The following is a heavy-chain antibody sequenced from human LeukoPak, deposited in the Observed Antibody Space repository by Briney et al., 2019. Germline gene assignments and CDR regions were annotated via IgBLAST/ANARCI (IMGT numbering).Heavy chain of an antibody. CDR1: GFTFSSYG. J-gene: IGHJ6*03. V-gene: IGHV3-30*02. D-gene: IGHD6-19*01. CDR3: ARDHLSSGSSPDYYYYYYMDV. Sequence: GGSLRLSCAASGFTFSSYGMHWVRQAPGKGLEWVAFMRYDGSNRNYADSVKGRFTISRDNSKNTLYLQMNSLRAEDTAVYYCARDHLSSGSSPDYYYYYYMDVWGKGTTVTISS. CDR2: MRYDGSNR.